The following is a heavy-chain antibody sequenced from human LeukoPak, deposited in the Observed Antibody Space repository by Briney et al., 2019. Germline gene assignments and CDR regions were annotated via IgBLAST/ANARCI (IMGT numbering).Heavy chain of an antibody. CDR1: GGSISSSNW. V-gene: IGHV4-4*02. J-gene: IGHJ6*02. CDR2: IYHSGST. D-gene: IGHD3-22*01. CDR3: ARAPHRLLDSITMIVVVDYGMDV. Sequence: PSETLSLTCAVSGGSISSSNWWSWVRQPPGKGLEWIGEIYHSGSTNYNPSLKSRVTISVDKSKNQFSLKLSSVTAADTAVYYCARAPHRLLDSITMIVVVDYGMDVWGQGTTVTVSS.